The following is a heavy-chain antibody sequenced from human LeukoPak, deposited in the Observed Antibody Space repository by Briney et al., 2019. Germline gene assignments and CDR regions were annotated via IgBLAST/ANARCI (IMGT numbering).Heavy chain of an antibody. V-gene: IGHV3-7*03. D-gene: IGHD1-26*01. J-gene: IGHJ3*02. CDR3: ARDPYRFAFDI. CDR1: GFSLSGYA. CDR2: INVDGTAE. Sequence: GGSLRLSCAASGFSLSGYAVHWVRQTPGQGLEWVANINVDGTAEYYVDSVKGRFTISRDNAKNSLYLQMNSLRAEDTAVYYCARDPYRFAFDIWGQGTVVLVSS.